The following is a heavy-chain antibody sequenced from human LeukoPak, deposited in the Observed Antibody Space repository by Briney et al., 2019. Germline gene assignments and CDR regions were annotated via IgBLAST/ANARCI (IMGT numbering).Heavy chain of an antibody. CDR1: GGSISSYY. D-gene: IGHD3-10*01. J-gene: IGHJ6*03. Sequence: ETLSLTCTVSGGSISSYYWSWIRQPPGKGLEWIGYIYYSGSTNYNPSLKSRVTISVDTSKNQFSLKLSSVTAADTAVYYCARGYYGSGSYYSYYYYCYMDVWGKGTTVTISS. V-gene: IGHV4-59*01. CDR3: ARGYYGSGSYYSYYYYCYMDV. CDR2: IYYSGST.